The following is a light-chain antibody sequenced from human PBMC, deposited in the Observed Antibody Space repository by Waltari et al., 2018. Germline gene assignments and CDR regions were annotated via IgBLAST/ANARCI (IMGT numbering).Light chain of an antibody. CDR3: QAWDSSTVV. CDR1: KLGDXX. J-gene: IGLJ2*01. CDR2: QDS. V-gene: IGLV3-1*01. Sequence: SYELTQPPSVSVSPGQTASITCSGDKLGDXXACWYQQKPGQSPVLVIYQDSKRPSGIPERFSGSNSGNTATLTISGTQAMDEADYYCQAWDSSTVVFGGGTKLTVL.